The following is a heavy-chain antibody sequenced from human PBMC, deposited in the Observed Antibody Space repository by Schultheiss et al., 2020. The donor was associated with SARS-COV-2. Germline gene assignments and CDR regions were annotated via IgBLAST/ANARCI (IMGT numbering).Heavy chain of an antibody. CDR3: ARYCSRTTCYQTFDY. D-gene: IGHD2-2*01. V-gene: IGHV4-39*07. CDR1: GGSISSSSYY. CDR2: IYYSGST. J-gene: IGHJ4*02. Sequence: SQTLSLTCTVSGGSISSSSYYWGWIRQPPGKGLEWIGSIYYSGSTNYNPSLKSRVTISVDKSKNQFSLKLSSVTAADTAIYYCARYCSRTTCYQTFDYWGQGTLVTVSS.